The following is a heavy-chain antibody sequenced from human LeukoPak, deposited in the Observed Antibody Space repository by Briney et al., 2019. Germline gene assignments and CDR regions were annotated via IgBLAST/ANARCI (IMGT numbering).Heavy chain of an antibody. D-gene: IGHD3-10*01. CDR1: GFTFSDYY. Sequence: PGGSLRLSCAASGFTFSDYYMSWIRQAPGKGLEWVSYISSSGSTIYYADSVKGRFTISRDNAKNSLYLQMNSLRAEDTAVYYCTRPYYYGSGSTPHWGQGTLVTVSS. CDR3: TRPYYYGSGSTPH. V-gene: IGHV3-11*04. CDR2: ISSSGSTI. J-gene: IGHJ4*02.